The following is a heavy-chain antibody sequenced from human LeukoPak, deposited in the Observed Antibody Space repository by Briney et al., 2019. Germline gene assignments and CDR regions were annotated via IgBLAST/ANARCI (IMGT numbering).Heavy chain of an antibody. V-gene: IGHV3-21*01. Sequence: GGSLRLSCAASGFTFNSYFMNWLRQAPGKGLEWVSSISSSNSYIYYADSVKGRFTISRDNAKNSLYLQMNSLRAEDTAVYYCARAERGDYDAFDIWGQGTMVTVSS. CDR3: ARAERGDYDAFDI. J-gene: IGHJ3*02. D-gene: IGHD4-17*01. CDR2: ISSSNSYI. CDR1: GFTFNSYF.